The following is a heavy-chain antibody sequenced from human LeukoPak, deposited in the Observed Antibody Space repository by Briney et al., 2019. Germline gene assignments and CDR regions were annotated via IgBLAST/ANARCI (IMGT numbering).Heavy chain of an antibody. V-gene: IGHV4-39*01. CDR2: IYYSGST. D-gene: IGHD5-12*01. CDR3: ARSAQGGIVATNYYFDY. CDR1: GGSFSGYY. J-gene: IGHJ4*02. Sequence: SETLSLTCAVYGGSFSGYYWGWIRQPPGKGLEWIGSIYYSGSTYYNPSLKSRVTISVDTSKNQFSLKLSSVTAADTAVYYCARSAQGGIVATNYYFDYWGQGTLVTVSS.